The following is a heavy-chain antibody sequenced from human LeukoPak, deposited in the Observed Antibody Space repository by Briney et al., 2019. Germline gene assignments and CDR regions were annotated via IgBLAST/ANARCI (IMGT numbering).Heavy chain of an antibody. V-gene: IGHV3-23*01. J-gene: IGHJ3*02. CDR3: AKDSVQRNGVYDAFDI. D-gene: IGHD2-8*01. CDR2: ISGGGDTT. Sequence: GRSLRLSCAVSGFIFSDYAMNWVRQAPGKGLEWVSHISGGGDTTYYADSVKGHFTVSRDNSKNALYLQINSLRAEDTAVFYCAKDSVQRNGVYDAFDIWGQGAMVTVSS. CDR1: GFIFSDYA.